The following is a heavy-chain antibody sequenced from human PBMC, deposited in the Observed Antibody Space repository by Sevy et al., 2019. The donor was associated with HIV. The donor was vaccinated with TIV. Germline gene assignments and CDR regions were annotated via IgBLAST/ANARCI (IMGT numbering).Heavy chain of an antibody. CDR1: GFTFSKYS. J-gene: IGHJ4*02. V-gene: IGHV3-23*01. CDR2: FSFGCGKI. Sequence: RGYLRLSCAASGFTFSKYSMSWIRQTPGKGLEWVSTFSFGCGKINYADSVKGRFTFSRDDSRNTFYLQMNSLRAEDTAIYYCAREGCTKPHDYWGQGTVVTVSS. D-gene: IGHD2-8*01. CDR3: AREGCTKPHDY.